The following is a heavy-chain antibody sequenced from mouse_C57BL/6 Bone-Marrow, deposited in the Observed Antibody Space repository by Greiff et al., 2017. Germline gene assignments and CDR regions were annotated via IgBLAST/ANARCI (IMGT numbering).Heavy chain of an antibody. CDR2: IYPGGGYT. V-gene: IGHV1-63*01. D-gene: IGHD3-3*01. J-gene: IGHJ1*03. CDR3: ARRGWKYFEV. CDR1: GYTFTNYW. Sequence: QVQLQQSGAELVRPGTSVKMSCKASGYTFTNYWIGWAKQRPGHGLEWIGDIYPGGGYTNYNATFKGKATLTAEKSSSTAYMQFSSLTSEDSAIXYIARRGWKYFEVGGTGATVTVSS.